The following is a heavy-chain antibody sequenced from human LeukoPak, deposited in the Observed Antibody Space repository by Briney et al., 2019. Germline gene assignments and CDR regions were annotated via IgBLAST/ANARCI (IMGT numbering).Heavy chain of an antibody. D-gene: IGHD3-3*01. CDR1: GFTFRGYW. Sequence: GWSLRLSCAASGFTFRGYWMTWVRQAPGKGLEWVANLRQDGSDKYYADSVKGRFTISRDNANNSLYLQMNCLRADDTAIYYFGRDAYEVASESWRRGPLVSVS. J-gene: IGHJ4*02. CDR3: GRDAYEVASES. V-gene: IGHV3-7*01. CDR2: LRQDGSDK.